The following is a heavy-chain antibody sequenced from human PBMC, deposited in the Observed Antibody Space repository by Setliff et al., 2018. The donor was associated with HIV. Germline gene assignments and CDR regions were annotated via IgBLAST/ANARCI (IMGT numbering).Heavy chain of an antibody. CDR3: ARGVNFDY. Sequence: TLSLTCTVSGDSISSGRYYWNWIRQPAGKGLDWIGHIFTSGSAFSSGTANYSPSLKSRVTISVDISKNQFSLKLTSVTAADTAIYYCARGVNFDYWGQGTQVTVSS. CDR1: GDSISSGRYY. J-gene: IGHJ4*02. D-gene: IGHD3-3*01. CDR2: IFTSGSA. V-gene: IGHV4-61*09.